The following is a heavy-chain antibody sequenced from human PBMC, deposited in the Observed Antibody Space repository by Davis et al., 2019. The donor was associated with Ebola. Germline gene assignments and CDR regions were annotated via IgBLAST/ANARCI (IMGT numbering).Heavy chain of an antibody. CDR3: ARRGSGYAGYFDY. Sequence: PSETLSLTCTVSGGSISSYYWSWIRQPPGKGLEWIGYIYYSGSTNYNPSLKSRVTISVDTSKNQFSLKLSSVTAADTAVYYCARRGSGYAGYFDYWGQGTLVTVSS. CDR1: GGSISSYY. D-gene: IGHD5-12*01. CDR2: IYYSGST. V-gene: IGHV4-59*08. J-gene: IGHJ4*02.